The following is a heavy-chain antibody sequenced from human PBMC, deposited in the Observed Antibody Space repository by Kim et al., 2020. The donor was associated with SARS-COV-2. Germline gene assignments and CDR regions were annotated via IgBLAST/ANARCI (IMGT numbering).Heavy chain of an antibody. Sequence: GGSLRLSCAASGFTFSSYAMHWVRQAPGKGLEWVAVISYDGSNKYYADSVKGRFTISRDNSKNTLYLQMNSLRAEDTAVYYCAREAGRATGFDYWGQGTLVTVSS. D-gene: IGHD5-12*01. V-gene: IGHV3-30*04. CDR2: ISYDGSNK. CDR1: GFTFSSYA. J-gene: IGHJ4*02. CDR3: AREAGRATGFDY.